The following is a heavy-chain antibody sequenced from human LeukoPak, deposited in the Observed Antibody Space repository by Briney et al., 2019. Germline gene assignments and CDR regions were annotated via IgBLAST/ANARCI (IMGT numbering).Heavy chain of an antibody. CDR2: IRSDGSNE. CDR3: AKDGPRYCSSSSCYADY. CDR1: GFTFSSFG. J-gene: IGHJ4*02. Sequence: GGSLSLSCVASGFTFSSFGMHWVRQAPGKGREWVAFIRSDGSNEYYADSVKGRFIISRDNSKNTLYLQMNSLRGADTAMYYCAKDGPRYCSSSSCYADYWGQATLVTVSS. D-gene: IGHD2-2*01. V-gene: IGHV3-30*02.